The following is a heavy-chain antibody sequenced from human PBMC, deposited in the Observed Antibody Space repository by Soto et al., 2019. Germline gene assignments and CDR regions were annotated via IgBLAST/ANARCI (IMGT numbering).Heavy chain of an antibody. CDR1: GFTFTRYS. V-gene: IGHV3-21*01. Sequence: GGSLRLSCAASGFTFTRYSMNWVRQAPGKGLEWVSSISSTTNYIYYADSMKGRFTVSRDSAKNSVYLEMNSLSAEDTAVYYCARESEDLTSKFDYWGQGTLVTVSS. CDR3: ARESEDLTSKFDY. CDR2: ISSTTNYI. J-gene: IGHJ4*02.